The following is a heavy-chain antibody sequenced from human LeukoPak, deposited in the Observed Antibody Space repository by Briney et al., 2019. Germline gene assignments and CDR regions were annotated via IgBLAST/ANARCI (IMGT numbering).Heavy chain of an antibody. CDR3: ARDRRGSGWYYFDY. CDR1: GFTFSSYA. J-gene: IGHJ4*02. CDR2: ISYDGSNK. D-gene: IGHD6-19*01. Sequence: PGGSLRLSCAASGFTFSSYAMHWVRQAPGKGLEWVAVISYDGSNKYYADSVKGRFTISRDNSKNTLYLQMNSLRAEDTAVYYCARDRRGSGWYYFDYWGQGTLVTVSS. V-gene: IGHV3-30-3*01.